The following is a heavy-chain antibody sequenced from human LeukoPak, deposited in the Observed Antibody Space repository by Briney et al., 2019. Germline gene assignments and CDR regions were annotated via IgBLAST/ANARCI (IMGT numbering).Heavy chain of an antibody. D-gene: IGHD6-13*01. V-gene: IGHV4-4*02. J-gene: IGHJ4*02. CDR1: DGSITDNW. Sequence: SETLSLTCAVSDGSITDNWWSWVRQPPGKGLEWIGEIFHSGGTNYNPSLKSRVTIPIDTSKNQFSLKLSSVSAADTAVYYCARGSSLRHGGLVYWGQGTLVTVSS. CDR3: ARGSSLRHGGLVY. CDR2: IFHSGGT.